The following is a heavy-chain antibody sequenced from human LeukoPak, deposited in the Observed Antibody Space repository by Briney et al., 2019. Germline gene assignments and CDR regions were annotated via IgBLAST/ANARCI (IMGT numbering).Heavy chain of an antibody. J-gene: IGHJ4*02. V-gene: IGHV1-2*02. CDR3: ARDGEVRQGHCSTTSCPVDY. CDR2: INPNSGDT. CDR1: GYTFTAFS. Sequence: ASVKVSCKASGYTFTAFSMHWVRQAPGQGLEYMGWINPNSGDTNYAQKFQGRVTMTRDTSMSTAYMELSGLRFDDTAVYYCARDGEVRQGHCSTTSCPVDYWGQGTLVTVSS. D-gene: IGHD2-2*01.